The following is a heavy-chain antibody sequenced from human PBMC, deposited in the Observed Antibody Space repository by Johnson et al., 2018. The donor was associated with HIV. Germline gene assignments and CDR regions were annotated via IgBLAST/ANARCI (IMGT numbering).Heavy chain of an antibody. V-gene: IGHV3-66*02. Sequence: EQLVESGGGVVQSGRSLRLSCAASGFAFSSNYMSWIRQAPGKGLEWVSVIYRAGSTYYADSVKGRFTISRDNSKNTLYLQMNSLRAEDTAVYYCASGAAAAPDAFDIWGQGTMVTVS. CDR2: IYRAGST. CDR3: ASGAAAAPDAFDI. J-gene: IGHJ3*02. CDR1: GFAFSSNY. D-gene: IGHD6-25*01.